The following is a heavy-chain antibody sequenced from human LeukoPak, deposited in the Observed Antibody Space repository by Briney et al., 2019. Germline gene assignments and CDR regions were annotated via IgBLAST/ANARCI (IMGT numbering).Heavy chain of an antibody. CDR2: INHSGST. Sequence: SETLSLTCAVYGGSFSTYYWSWIRQPPGKGLEWIGEINHSGSTNYNPSLKSRVTVPVDTSKNQFSLRLSSVTTADTAVYYCARVLGSIGYFEYWGQGILVSVAS. V-gene: IGHV4-34*01. CDR1: GGSFSTYY. CDR3: ARVLGSIGYFEY. D-gene: IGHD3-22*01. J-gene: IGHJ4*02.